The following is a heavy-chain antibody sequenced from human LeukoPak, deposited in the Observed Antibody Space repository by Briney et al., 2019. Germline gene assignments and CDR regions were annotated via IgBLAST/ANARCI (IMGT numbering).Heavy chain of an antibody. CDR3: AKDRTYDYGDYGPFDY. J-gene: IGHJ4*02. V-gene: IGHV3-9*01. CDR2: ISWNSGSI. CDR1: GFTFDDYA. D-gene: IGHD4-17*01. Sequence: GRSLRLSCAASGFTFDDYAMHWVRQGPGKGLEWVSGISWNSGSIGYADSVKGRFTISRDSAKNSLYLQMNSLRAEDTALYYCAKDRTYDYGDYGPFDYWGQGTLVTVPS.